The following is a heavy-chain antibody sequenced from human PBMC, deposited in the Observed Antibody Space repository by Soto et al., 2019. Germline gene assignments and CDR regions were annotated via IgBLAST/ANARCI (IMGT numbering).Heavy chain of an antibody. CDR3: ACHGCGGNPGY. D-gene: IGHD2-15*01. V-gene: IGHV3-30-3*01. Sequence: GGSLRLSCAASGFTFKSYAMHWVRQAPGKGLEWVAVVSYDESDKKYADSVKGRFTISRDNSKNTLYLQINSLTTEDTAVYYCACHGCGGNPGYWGQGTLVTVSS. CDR1: GFTFKSYA. J-gene: IGHJ4*02. CDR2: VSYDESDK.